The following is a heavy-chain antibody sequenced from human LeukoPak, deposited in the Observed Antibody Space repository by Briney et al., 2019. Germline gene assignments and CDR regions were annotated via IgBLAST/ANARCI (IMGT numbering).Heavy chain of an antibody. D-gene: IGHD1-26*01. J-gene: IGHJ4*02. Sequence: PSETLSLTCTVSGGSISSSSYYWGWIRQPPGKGLEWIGSIYYSGSTYYNPSLKSRVTISVDTSKNQFSPKLSSVTAADTAVYYCARVGATYFDYWGQGTLVTVSS. CDR2: IYYSGST. CDR3: ARVGATYFDY. V-gene: IGHV4-39*02. CDR1: GGSISSSSYY.